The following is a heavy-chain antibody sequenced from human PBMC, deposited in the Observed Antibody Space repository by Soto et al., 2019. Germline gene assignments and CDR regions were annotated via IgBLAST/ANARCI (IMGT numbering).Heavy chain of an antibody. Sequence: EVRLMESGGGLVQPGGSLRLSCAASGFSFSTYNMDWVRQAPGKGPEWIAYISTTSFTIYYADSVKGRFTISRDNDRNSLYLEMNSLRDEDMAVYYCARDRCYDGTCYSASDSWGQGTLVTVSS. CDR1: GFSFSTYN. D-gene: IGHD2-15*01. CDR2: ISTTSFTI. J-gene: IGHJ5*01. V-gene: IGHV3-48*02. CDR3: ARDRCYDGTCYSASDS.